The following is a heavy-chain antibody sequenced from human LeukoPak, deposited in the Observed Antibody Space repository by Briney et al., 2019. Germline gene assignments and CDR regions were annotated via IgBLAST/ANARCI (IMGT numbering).Heavy chain of an antibody. V-gene: IGHV3-49*02. CDR2: IRSKAYGETA. Sequence: WIRQAPGKGLEWVGFIRSKAYGETADYAASVKGRFTISRDDSKAIAYLQMNSLKTEDTAVYHCTRDRGAYNLYDYWGQGTLVTVSS. J-gene: IGHJ4*02. CDR3: TRDRGAYNLYDY. D-gene: IGHD1-1*01.